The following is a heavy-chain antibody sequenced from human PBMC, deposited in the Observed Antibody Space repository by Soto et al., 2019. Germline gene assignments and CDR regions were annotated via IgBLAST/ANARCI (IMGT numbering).Heavy chain of an antibody. J-gene: IGHJ4*02. Sequence: GGSLRLSCAASGFIFSSFALHWVRQAPGKGLEWVAVIRYDGTEKYNGDSVKGRFTISRDNSKNTVYLEMTSLKAEDTAVYYCARDFTPVGPLDFWGQGTLVTVSS. CDR3: ARDFTPVGPLDF. CDR1: GFIFSSFA. D-gene: IGHD1-26*01. V-gene: IGHV3-33*01. CDR2: IRYDGTEK.